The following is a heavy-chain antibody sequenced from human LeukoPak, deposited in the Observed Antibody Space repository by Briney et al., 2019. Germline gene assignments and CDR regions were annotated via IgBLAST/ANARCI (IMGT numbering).Heavy chain of an antibody. CDR1: GGSISSYY. CDR3: ARDADTRGYYYYMDV. D-gene: IGHD5-18*01. J-gene: IGHJ6*03. Sequence: SETLSLTCTVSGGSISSYYWSWIRQPPGKGLEWIGYIYYSGSTNYNPSLKSRVTISVNTSKNQFSLKLSSVTAADTAVYYCARDADTRGYYYYMDVWGKGTTVTVSS. CDR2: IYYSGST. V-gene: IGHV4-59*01.